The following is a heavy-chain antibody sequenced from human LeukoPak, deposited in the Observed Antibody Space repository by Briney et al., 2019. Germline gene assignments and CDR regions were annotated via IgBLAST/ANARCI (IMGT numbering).Heavy chain of an antibody. CDR3: ARVTRTSAQYFDY. Sequence: ASVKVSCKASGYTFTAYYIHWVRQAPGQGLEWMGWINPISGGTYYAQKFQGRVTMTRDTSISTAYMEMSRLRSDDTAVYYCARVTRTSAQYFDYWGQGTLVTVSS. V-gene: IGHV1-2*02. J-gene: IGHJ4*02. D-gene: IGHD2-2*01. CDR1: GYTFTAYY. CDR2: INPISGGT.